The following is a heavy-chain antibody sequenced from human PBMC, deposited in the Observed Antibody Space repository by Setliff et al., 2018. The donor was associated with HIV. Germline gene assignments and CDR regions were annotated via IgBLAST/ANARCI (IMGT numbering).Heavy chain of an antibody. V-gene: IGHV1-69*13. D-gene: IGHD3-22*01. J-gene: IGHJ4*02. CDR1: GGTFSTYG. CDR2: IIPMFGTA. CDR3: ARGTLNQNYYNTYGPFDY. Sequence: SVKVSCKASGGTFSTYGTSWVRQAPGQGLEWMGGIIPMFGTASYAQKFQGRVTITADESTSTANMDLNSLRSEDTAVYYCARGTLNQNYYNTYGPFDYWGQGTLVTVSS.